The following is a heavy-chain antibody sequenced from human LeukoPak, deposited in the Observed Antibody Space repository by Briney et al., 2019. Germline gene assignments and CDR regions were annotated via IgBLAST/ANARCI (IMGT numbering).Heavy chain of an antibody. CDR2: IYHSGST. V-gene: IGHV4-4*02. CDR1: GGSISSSNW. CDR3: ASYYYDSSGYWIPGAFDI. J-gene: IGHJ3*02. D-gene: IGHD3-22*01. Sequence: SETLPLTCAVSGGSISSSNWWSWVRQPPGKGLEWIGEIYHSGSTNYNPSLKSRVTISVDKSKNQFSLKLSSVTAADTAVYYCASYYYDSSGYWIPGAFDIWGQGTMVTVSS.